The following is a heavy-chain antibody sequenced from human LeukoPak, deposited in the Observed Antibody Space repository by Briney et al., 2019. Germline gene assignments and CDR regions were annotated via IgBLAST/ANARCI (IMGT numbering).Heavy chain of an antibody. V-gene: IGHV3-7*03. D-gene: IGHD3-9*01. CDR2: IKQDGSEK. Sequence: PGGSLRLSCAASGFTFDTYWVSWVRQAPGKGLEWVANIKQDGSEKDYVDSVKGRFTISRDNAKNSLYLQMNSLRAEDTAVYYCAKEGGYYDILTGYYSPTLVNWGQGTLVTVSS. CDR1: GFTFDTYW. CDR3: AKEGGYYDILTGYYSPTLVN. J-gene: IGHJ4*02.